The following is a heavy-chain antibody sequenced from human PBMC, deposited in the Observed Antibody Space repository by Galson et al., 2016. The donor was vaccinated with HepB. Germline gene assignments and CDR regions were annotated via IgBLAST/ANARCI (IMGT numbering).Heavy chain of an antibody. Sequence: SLRLSCAASGFRFDDCARGGGRQGPGKGLEWVSHLSWNCVTITYVDSVKGRFTISRDNAKTSLFLQMSNRRREDTALYHCVKVSSLDVDNYFDHWGRGTQVTVSS. V-gene: IGHV3-9*01. D-gene: IGHD3-16*01. CDR2: LSWNCVTI. CDR3: VKVSSLDVDNYFDH. J-gene: IGHJ4*02. CDR1: GFRFDDCA.